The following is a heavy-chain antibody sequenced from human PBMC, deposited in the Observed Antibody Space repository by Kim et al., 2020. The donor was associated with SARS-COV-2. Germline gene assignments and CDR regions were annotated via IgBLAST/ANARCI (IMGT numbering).Heavy chain of an antibody. J-gene: IGHJ5*02. D-gene: IGHD3-10*01. CDR2: ISHDGKIQ. CDR3: AKDEDGVGSFNWSDP. CDR1: GFSLSTHD. Sequence: GGSLRLSCAASGFSLSTHDMHWARQVSGKGLEWVATISHDGKIQYYGDSVKGRFTISRDNSKNTLYLQMSSLRAEDTAVYYCAKDEDGVGSFNWSDPWGQGTLVIVSS. V-gene: IGHV3-30*18.